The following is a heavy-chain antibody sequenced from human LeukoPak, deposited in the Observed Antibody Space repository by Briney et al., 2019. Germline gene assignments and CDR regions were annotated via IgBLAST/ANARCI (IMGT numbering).Heavy chain of an antibody. Sequence: GRSLRLPCAASGFTFSTYAMPWVRQTPGKGLEWVAVASFDGTSKYYADSVKGRLTISRDNSKNTLYLQMNNVRTEDTAVYSCARGGAWLRLDAFDLWGQGTVVTVSS. CDR1: GFTFSTYA. V-gene: IGHV3-30-3*01. CDR2: ASFDGTSK. CDR3: ARGGAWLRLDAFDL. J-gene: IGHJ3*01. D-gene: IGHD5-12*01.